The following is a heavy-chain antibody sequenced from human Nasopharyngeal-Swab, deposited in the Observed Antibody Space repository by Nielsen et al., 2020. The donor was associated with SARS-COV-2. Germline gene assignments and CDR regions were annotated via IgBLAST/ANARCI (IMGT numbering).Heavy chain of an antibody. Sequence: GGSLRLSCAASGFTFDDYAMHWVRQAPGKGLEWVPGISWNSGSIGYADSVKGRFTISRDNAKNSLYLQMNSLRAEDTALYYCARTIWFGESPLDYWGQGTLVTVSS. CDR3: ARTIWFGESPLDY. V-gene: IGHV3-9*01. CDR1: GFTFDDYA. D-gene: IGHD3-10*01. CDR2: ISWNSGSI. J-gene: IGHJ4*02.